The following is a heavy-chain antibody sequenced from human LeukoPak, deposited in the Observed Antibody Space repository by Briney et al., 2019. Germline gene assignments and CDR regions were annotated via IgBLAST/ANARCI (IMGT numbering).Heavy chain of an antibody. CDR2: INMYTANP. CDR3: ARHDNDDDFDY. V-gene: IGHV7-4-1*02. CDR1: GYTFTRYA. J-gene: IGHJ4*02. Sequence: ASVKVSCKASGYTFTRYAINWLRQARGQGLEWMGWINMYTANPAYAQGFTERFVFSLDTSVTTAYLQISNLKTEDTAVYYCARHDNDDDFDYWGQGTLVTVSS. D-gene: IGHD3-16*01.